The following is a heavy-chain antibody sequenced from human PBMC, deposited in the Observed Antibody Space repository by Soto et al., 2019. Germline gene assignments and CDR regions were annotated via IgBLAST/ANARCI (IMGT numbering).Heavy chain of an antibody. J-gene: IGHJ1*01. D-gene: IGHD6-19*01. CDR2: ISAYNGNT. V-gene: IGHV1-18*04. Sequence: ASVKVSCKASGYTFTSYGISWVRQAPGQGLEWMGWISAYNGNTNYAQKLQGRVTMTTDTSTSTAHMELRSLRSDDTAVYYCARDNSGWYRGYFQHWGQGTLVTVS. CDR3: ARDNSGWYRGYFQH. CDR1: GYTFTSYG.